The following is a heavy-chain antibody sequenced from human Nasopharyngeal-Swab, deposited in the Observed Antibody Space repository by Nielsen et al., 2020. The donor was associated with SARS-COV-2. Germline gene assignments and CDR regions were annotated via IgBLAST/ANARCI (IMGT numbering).Heavy chain of an antibody. CDR3: ARDRSIAAAGTAFDI. Sequence: ASVKVSCKASGYTFTSYGISWVRQAPGQGLEWMGWINPNSGGTNYAQKFQGRVTMTRDTSISTAYMELSRLRSDDTAVYYCARDRSIAAAGTAFDIWGQGTMVTVSS. CDR1: GYTFTSYG. J-gene: IGHJ3*02. V-gene: IGHV1-2*02. D-gene: IGHD6-13*01. CDR2: INPNSGGT.